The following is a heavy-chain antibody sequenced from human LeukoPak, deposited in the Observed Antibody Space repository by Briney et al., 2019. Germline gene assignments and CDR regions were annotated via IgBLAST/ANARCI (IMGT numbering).Heavy chain of an antibody. V-gene: IGHV3-23*01. CDR3: AKQIRLDQSGNSGYVVLDY. J-gene: IGHJ4*02. CDR1: GFSFGSYA. D-gene: IGHD5-12*01. Sequence: PGGSLRLSCAASGFSFGSYAMDWVRQAPGKGLEWVSAISGGGGTTFYADSVKGRFTISRDNSKNTLYLQMNSLRAEDTAVYHCAKQIRLDQSGNSGYVVLDYWGQGTLATVSS. CDR2: ISGGGGTT.